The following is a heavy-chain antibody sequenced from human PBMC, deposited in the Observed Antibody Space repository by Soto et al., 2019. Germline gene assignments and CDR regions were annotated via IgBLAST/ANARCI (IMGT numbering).Heavy chain of an antibody. D-gene: IGHD1-1*01. CDR2: INAGNGNT. J-gene: IGHJ6*03. CDR1: GYTFTSYA. Sequence: ASVKVSCKASGYTFTSYAMHWVRQAPGQRLEWMGWINAGNGNTKYSQKFQGRVTITRDTSASTAYMELSSLRSEDTAVYYCARDQRVPGTYYYYYYYMDVWGKGTTVTVSS. CDR3: ARDQRVPGTYYYYYYYMDV. V-gene: IGHV1-3*01.